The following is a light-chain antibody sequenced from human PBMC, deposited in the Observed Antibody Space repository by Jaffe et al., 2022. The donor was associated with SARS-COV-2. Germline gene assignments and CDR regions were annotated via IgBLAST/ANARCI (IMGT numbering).Light chain of an antibody. CDR1: QSVRSNY. CDR3: QQYGSSLWT. V-gene: IGKV3-20*01. J-gene: IGKJ1*01. CDR2: GAS. Sequence: EIVLTQSPGTLSLSPGERATLSCRASQSVRSNYLAWYQQKPGQGPRLLIYGASSRATGIPDRFSGSGSGTDFTLTISRLEPEDFAVYYCQQYGSSLWTFGQGTKVEIK.